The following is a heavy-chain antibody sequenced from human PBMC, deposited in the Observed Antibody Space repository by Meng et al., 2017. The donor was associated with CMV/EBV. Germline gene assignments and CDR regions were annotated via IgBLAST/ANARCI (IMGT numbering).Heavy chain of an antibody. J-gene: IGHJ5*02. V-gene: IGHV2-5*02. CDR1: GFSLSTSGVG. CDR2: IYWDDDK. Sequence: QFTWKEVGPTLVKPTQTLTLTCTFSGFSLSTSGVGVGWIRQPPGKALEWLALIYWDDDKRYSPSLKSRLTITKDTSKNQVVLTMTNMDPVDTATYYCAHRGRIAAAGTDWFDPWGQGTLVTVSS. D-gene: IGHD6-13*01. CDR3: AHRGRIAAAGTDWFDP.